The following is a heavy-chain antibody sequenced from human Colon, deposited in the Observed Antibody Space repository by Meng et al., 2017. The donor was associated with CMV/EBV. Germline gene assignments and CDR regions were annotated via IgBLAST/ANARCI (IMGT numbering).Heavy chain of an antibody. V-gene: IGHV3-30*02. J-gene: IGHJ4*02. CDR3: AKEEEYCSSTSCYRHFDY. Sequence: GESLKISCAASGFTFSSYGMHWVRQAPGKGLEWVAFIRYDGSNKYYADSVKGRFTISRDNSKNTLYLQMNSLRAEDTAVYYCAKEEEYCSSTSCYRHFDYWGQGTLVTAPQ. CDR1: GFTFSSYG. D-gene: IGHD2-2*01. CDR2: IRYDGSNK.